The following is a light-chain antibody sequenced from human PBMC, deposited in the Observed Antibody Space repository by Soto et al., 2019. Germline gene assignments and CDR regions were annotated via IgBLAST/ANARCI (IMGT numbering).Light chain of an antibody. CDR3: QSFDSSLSGPV. CDR1: SSNIGVGYD. CDR2: GNT. J-gene: IGLJ2*01. Sequence: QSVLTQPPSVSGAPGQRVTISCTGSSSNIGVGYDVHWYKKLPGTAPRLIIYGNTNRPSGVPDRFSGSKSGASASLAITGLQGDDEADYYCQSFDSSLSGPVFGGGTKLTVL. V-gene: IGLV1-40*01.